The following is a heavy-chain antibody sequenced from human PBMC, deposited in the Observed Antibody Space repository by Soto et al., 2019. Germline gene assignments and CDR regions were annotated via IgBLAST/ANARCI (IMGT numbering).Heavy chain of an antibody. CDR1: GGSFSGYY. V-gene: IGHV4-31*11. CDR2: IYYSGST. CDR3: ARDEGSPEDV. J-gene: IGHJ6*04. Sequence: PSETLSLTCAVYGGSFSGYYWSWIRQHPGKGLEWIGYIYYSGSTYYNPSLKSRVTISVDTSKNQFSLKLSSVTAADTAVYYCARDEGSPEDVWGKGTTVTVSS.